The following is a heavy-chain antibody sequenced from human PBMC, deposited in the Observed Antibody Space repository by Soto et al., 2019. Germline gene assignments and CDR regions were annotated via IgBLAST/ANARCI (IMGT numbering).Heavy chain of an antibody. Sequence: QVQLVESGGGVVQPGRSLRLSCAASGFTFSSYAMHWVRQAPGKGLEWVAVISYDGSNKYYADSVKGRFTISRDNSKNPLYLQMNSLRAEDTAVYYCERTADCSGGSCYPKLYYYYGMDVWGQGTTVTVSS. J-gene: IGHJ6*02. CDR3: ERTADCSGGSCYPKLYYYYGMDV. V-gene: IGHV3-30-3*01. CDR1: GFTFSSYA. D-gene: IGHD2-15*01. CDR2: ISYDGSNK.